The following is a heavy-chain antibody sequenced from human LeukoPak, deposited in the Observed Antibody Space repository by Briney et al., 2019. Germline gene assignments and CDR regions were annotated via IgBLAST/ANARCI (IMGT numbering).Heavy chain of an antibody. CDR3: ARGSVAGPPFDY. D-gene: IGHD6-19*01. J-gene: IGHJ4*02. Sequence: GGSLRLSCAASGFTFSDYYMSWIRQAPGNGLEWVSYISSSSSYTNYADSVKGRFTISRDNAKNSLYLQMNSLRAEDTAVYYCARGSVAGPPFDYWGQGTLVTVSS. CDR1: GFTFSDYY. CDR2: ISSSSSYT. V-gene: IGHV3-11*05.